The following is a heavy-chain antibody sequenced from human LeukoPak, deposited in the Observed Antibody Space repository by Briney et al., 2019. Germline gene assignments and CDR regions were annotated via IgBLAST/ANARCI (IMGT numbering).Heavy chain of an antibody. CDR3: ARAVRGYSYAYLPY. D-gene: IGHD5-18*01. V-gene: IGHV1-18*01. J-gene: IGHJ4*02. CDR1: GYTFSSYG. Sequence: ASVKLSCTASGYTFSSYGISWVRQAPGQGLEWMGWISAYDGNTDYAQNLQGRVTMTTDTSTSTAYMELRSLRSDDTAVYYCARAVRGYSYAYLPYWGQGTLVTVSS. CDR2: ISAYDGNT.